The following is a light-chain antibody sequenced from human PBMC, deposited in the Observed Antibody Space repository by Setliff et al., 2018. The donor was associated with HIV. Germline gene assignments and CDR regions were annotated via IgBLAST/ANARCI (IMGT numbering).Light chain of an antibody. V-gene: IGLV1-47*01. J-gene: IGLJ1*01. CDR1: SSNIGNNY. CDR2: RNN. CDR3: AAWDDSRSGFYV. Sequence: QSVLTQPPSASGTPRQRVTISCSGSSSNIGNNYVYWFQQLPGTAPTLLIYRNNKRPSGVPDRFSCAKSGTSAALPVSGLLSEDEADYYCAAWDDSRSGFYVFGTGTKVTVL.